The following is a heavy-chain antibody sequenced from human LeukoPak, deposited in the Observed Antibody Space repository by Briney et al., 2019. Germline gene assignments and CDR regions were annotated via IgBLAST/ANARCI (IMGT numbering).Heavy chain of an antibody. V-gene: IGHV4-4*07. D-gene: IGHD3-16*01. J-gene: IGHJ3*02. CDR3: ARSIRGITFGGSTDAFDI. CDR2: IYTSGST. CDR1: GGSISSYY. Sequence: PSETLSLTRTVSGGSISSYYWSWIRQPAGKGLEWIGRIYTSGSTNYNPSLKSRVTMSVDTSKNQFSLKLSSVTAADTAVYYCARSIRGITFGGSTDAFDIWGQGTMVTVSS.